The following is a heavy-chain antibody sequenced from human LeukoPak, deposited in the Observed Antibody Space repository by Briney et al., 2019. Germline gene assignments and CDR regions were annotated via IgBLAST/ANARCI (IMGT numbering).Heavy chain of an antibody. CDR2: ISASGGST. J-gene: IGHJ4*02. Sequence: GGSLRLSCAASGFIFNTFAMSWVRQAPGTGLEWVSAISASGGSTYYADSVKGRFIISRDKSKNTLFLQMSSLRAEDTAVYYCARARGYSYELDYWGQGTLVTVSS. CDR3: ARARGYSYELDY. V-gene: IGHV3-23*01. CDR1: GFIFNTFA. D-gene: IGHD5-18*01.